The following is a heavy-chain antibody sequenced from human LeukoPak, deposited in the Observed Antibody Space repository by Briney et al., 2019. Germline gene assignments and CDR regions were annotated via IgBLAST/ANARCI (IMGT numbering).Heavy chain of an antibody. Sequence: PGGSLRLSCAASGFTFSSYAMSWVRQAPGKGLEWVSAISVGSITYYADSVKGRFTISRDNSKNTLYLQMNSLRAEDTAVYYCAKHLAYSRQGPDYWGQGTLVTVSS. D-gene: IGHD6-13*01. CDR3: AKHLAYSRQGPDY. CDR1: GFTFSSYA. J-gene: IGHJ4*02. V-gene: IGHV3-23*01. CDR2: ISVGSIT.